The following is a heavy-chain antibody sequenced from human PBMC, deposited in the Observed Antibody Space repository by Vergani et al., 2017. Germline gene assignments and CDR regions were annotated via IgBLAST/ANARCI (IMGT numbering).Heavy chain of an antibody. CDR3: ARHSSGYS. J-gene: IGHJ5*02. V-gene: IGHV3-7*01. CDR2: IKADGGER. CDR1: GFMFTSNW. D-gene: IGHD3-22*01. Sequence: EVQLVGSGGVVVQPGGSLRLSCTAAGFMFTSNWMSWVRQAPGKGLEWVANIKADGGERYYADSVKGRFTISRDSAKNLLYLQMNSLRVDDTAIYYCARHSSGYSWGQGTLVTVSS.